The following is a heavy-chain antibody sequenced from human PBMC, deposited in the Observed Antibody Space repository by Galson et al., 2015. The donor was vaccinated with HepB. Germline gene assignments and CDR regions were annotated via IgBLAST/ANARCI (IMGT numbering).Heavy chain of an antibody. CDR3: AREGGTGYYSGWYGANWFDP. J-gene: IGHJ5*02. CDR2: TYYRSKWYN. CDR1: GDSVSSNSAA. V-gene: IGHV6-1*01. D-gene: IGHD6-19*01. Sequence: CAISGDSVSSNSAAWNWIRQSPSRGLEWLGRTYYRSKWYNDYAVSVKSRITINPDTPKNQFSLQLNSVTPEDTAVYYCAREGGTGYYSGWYGANWFDPWGQGTLVTVSS.